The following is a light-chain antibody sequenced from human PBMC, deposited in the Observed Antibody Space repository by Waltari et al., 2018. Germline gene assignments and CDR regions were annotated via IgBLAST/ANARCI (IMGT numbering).Light chain of an antibody. CDR1: GSTIGAGYD. J-gene: IGLJ2*01. CDR3: QSYDTSLSVV. V-gene: IGLV1-40*01. CDR2: GTS. Sequence: QSVLTQPPSVSGAPGQRVSISCTGSGSTIGAGYDVHGYQQHPGKAPKLLIYGTSTRPPGVPDRFFGSQSGTSASLAITALQAEDEAEYYCQSYDTSLSVVFGGGTKLTVL.